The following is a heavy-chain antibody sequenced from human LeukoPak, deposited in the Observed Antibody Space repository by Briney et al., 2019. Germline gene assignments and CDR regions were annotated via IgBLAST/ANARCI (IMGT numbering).Heavy chain of an antibody. Sequence: PGGSLRLSCAASGFTFSSYEMNWVRQAPGKGLEWVSYIRSSGFNIYYADSVKGRFTISRDNAKNSLYLQMNSLRAEDTAVYYCAKDRAWWPRGYFDYWGQGTLVTVSS. CDR3: AKDRAWWPRGYFDY. D-gene: IGHD2-15*01. J-gene: IGHJ4*02. CDR1: GFTFSSYE. CDR2: IRSSGFNI. V-gene: IGHV3-48*03.